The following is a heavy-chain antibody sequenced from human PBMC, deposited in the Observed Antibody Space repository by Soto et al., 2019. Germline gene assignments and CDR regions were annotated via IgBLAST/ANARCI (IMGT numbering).Heavy chain of an antibody. Sequence: HPGGSLRLSCVVSGFSVSATSIFWVRQATGKGLEWVSLMHRGGTTDNADSVKGRFTTSRDKSKNTLYLHMNGLRVEDTAVYYCARVNTTLVDHFECWGQGALVKVSS. CDR3: ARVNTTLVDHFEC. D-gene: IGHD1-1*01. J-gene: IGHJ4*02. CDR2: MHRGGTT. CDR1: GFSVSATS. V-gene: IGHV3-53*01.